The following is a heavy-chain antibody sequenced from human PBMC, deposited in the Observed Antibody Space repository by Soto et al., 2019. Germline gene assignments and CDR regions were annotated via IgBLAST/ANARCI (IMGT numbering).Heavy chain of an antibody. CDR3: AGGVMYSGSYQD. D-gene: IGHD1-26*01. CDR2: ISDSGSTI. Sequence: EVQLVESGGGLVQPGGSLRLSCAASGFTFGSHEMAWVRQAPGKGLEWVSYISDSGSTIKYADSVKGRFTISRDNAKNSLYLQMNSLRAEDTAVYYCAGGVMYSGSYQDWGQGPLFTVSS. V-gene: IGHV3-48*03. J-gene: IGHJ4*02. CDR1: GFTFGSHE.